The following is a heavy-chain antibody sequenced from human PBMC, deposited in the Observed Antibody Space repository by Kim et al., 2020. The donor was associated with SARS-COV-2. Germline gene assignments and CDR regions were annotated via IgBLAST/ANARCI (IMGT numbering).Heavy chain of an antibody. J-gene: IGHJ3*02. CDR3: AKVFDLQWISFAFDI. CDR2: ISGSGADT. Sequence: GGSLRLSCAASGFTFSTYAMSWVRQAPGQGLEWVSAISGSGADTYNADSVKGRFTISRDTSKNTLYLQMNSLRAEDTAVYYCAKVFDLQWISFAFDIWGQGTMVTVSS. CDR1: GFTFSTYA. V-gene: IGHV3-23*01. D-gene: IGHD5-12*01.